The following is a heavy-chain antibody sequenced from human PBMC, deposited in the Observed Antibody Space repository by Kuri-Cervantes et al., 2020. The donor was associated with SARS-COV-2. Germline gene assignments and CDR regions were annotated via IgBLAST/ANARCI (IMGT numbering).Heavy chain of an antibody. D-gene: IGHD2-21*01. Sequence: GESLKISCAASGFTVSDNHMNWVRQAPGKGLEWVSYISSSSSTIYYADSVKGRFTIPRDNAKNSLYLQMNSLRDEDTAVYYCARDRPHIVVVIANDYYYGMDVWGQGTTVTVSS. J-gene: IGHJ6*02. CDR2: ISSSSSTI. V-gene: IGHV3-48*02. CDR3: ARDRPHIVVVIANDYYYGMDV. CDR1: GFTVSDNH.